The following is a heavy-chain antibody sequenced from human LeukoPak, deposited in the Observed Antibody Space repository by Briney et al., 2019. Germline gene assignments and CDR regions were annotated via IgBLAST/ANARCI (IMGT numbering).Heavy chain of an antibody. CDR2: IYYSGST. J-gene: IGHJ4*02. D-gene: IGHD4-17*01. CDR1: GGSVRSGSYY. Sequence: PSETLSLTCAVSGGSVRSGSYYWSWIRQPPGKGLEWIGYIYYSGSTKYNPSLKSRVTILVDTSKNQFSLKLSSVTAADTAVYYCARDYGDYVLDYWGQGTLVTVSS. V-gene: IGHV4-61*01. CDR3: ARDYGDYVLDY.